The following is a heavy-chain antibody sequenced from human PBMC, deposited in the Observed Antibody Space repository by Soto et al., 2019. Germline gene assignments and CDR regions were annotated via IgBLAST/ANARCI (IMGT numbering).Heavy chain of an antibody. D-gene: IGHD6-19*01. CDR3: AKDLEMRAVAGTGWFDP. V-gene: IGHV3-23*01. CDR1: GFTFSSYA. CDR2: ISGSGGST. Sequence: GGSLRLSCAASGFTFSSYAMSWVRQAPGKGLEWVSAISGSGGSTYYADSVKGRFTISRDNSKNTLYLQMNSLRAEDTAVYYCAKDLEMRAVAGTGWFDPWGQGTLVTVSS. J-gene: IGHJ5*02.